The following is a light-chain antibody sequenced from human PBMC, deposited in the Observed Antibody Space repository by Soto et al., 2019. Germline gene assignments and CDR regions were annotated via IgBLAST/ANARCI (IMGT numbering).Light chain of an antibody. Sequence: QSVLTQPPSVSGVPGQRVTISCTGSSSNIGAGYDVHWYQQLPGTAPKLLIYGNSNRPSGVPDRFSGSKSGTSASLAITGLQAEDEADYYCQSYDSSLSALYVFGTGTKVTV. J-gene: IGLJ1*01. CDR1: SSNIGAGYD. V-gene: IGLV1-40*01. CDR2: GNS. CDR3: QSYDSSLSALYV.